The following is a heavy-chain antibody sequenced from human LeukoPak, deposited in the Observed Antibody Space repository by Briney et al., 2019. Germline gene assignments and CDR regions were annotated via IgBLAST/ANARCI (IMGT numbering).Heavy chain of an antibody. D-gene: IGHD3-22*01. CDR2: IKQDGSEK. CDR3: ARVQRDYDSSGYYRRYYYYMDV. CDR1: GFTFSSYW. V-gene: IGHV3-7*01. Sequence: GGSLRLSCAASGFTFSSYWMSWVHQAPGKGLEWVANIKQDGSEKYYVDSVKGRFTISRDNAKNSLYLQMNSLRAEDTAVYYCARVQRDYDSSGYYRRYYYYMDVWGKGTTVTVSS. J-gene: IGHJ6*03.